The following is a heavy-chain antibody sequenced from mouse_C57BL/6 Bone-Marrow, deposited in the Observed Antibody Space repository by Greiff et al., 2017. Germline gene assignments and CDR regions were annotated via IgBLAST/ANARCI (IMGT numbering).Heavy chain of an antibody. CDR2: INPGSGGT. CDR1: GYAFTNYL. J-gene: IGHJ2*01. CDR3: ARVDEYYDY. V-gene: IGHV1-54*01. D-gene: IGHD2-3*01. Sequence: QVQLQQSGAELVRPGTSVKVSCKASGYAFTNYLIEWVKQRPGQGLEWIGVINPGSGGTNYNEKFKGKATLTADKSSSTAYMQLSSLTSEDSAVYCCARVDEYYDYWGQGTTRTVSS.